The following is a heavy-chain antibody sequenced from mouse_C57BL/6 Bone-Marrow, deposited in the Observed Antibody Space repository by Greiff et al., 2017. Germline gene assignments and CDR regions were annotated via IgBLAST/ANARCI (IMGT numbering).Heavy chain of an antibody. CDR2: ISSGGDYI. CDR3: TRRAICHYAMDY. V-gene: IGHV5-9-1*02. J-gene: IGHJ4*01. Sequence: DVMLVESGEGLVKPGGSLKLSCAASGFTFSSYAMSWVRQTPEKRLEWVAYISSGGDYIYYADTVKGRFTISRDNARNTLYLQMISLKSEDTAIYYCTRRAICHYAMDYWGQGTSVTVSS. CDR1: GFTFSSYA.